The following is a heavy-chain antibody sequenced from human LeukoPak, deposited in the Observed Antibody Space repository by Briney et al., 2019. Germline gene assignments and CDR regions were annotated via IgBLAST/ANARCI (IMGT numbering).Heavy chain of an antibody. D-gene: IGHD6-13*01. CDR1: GGSISSSNW. CDR3: ARVRMAAGTLYYFDY. J-gene: IGHJ4*02. Sequence: SETLSLTCAVSGGSISSSNWWSWVRQPPGKGLEWIGEIYHSGSTNYNPSLESRVTISVDKSKNQFSLKLSSVTAADTAVYYCARVRMAAGTLYYFDYWGQGTLVTVSS. CDR2: IYHSGST. V-gene: IGHV4-4*02.